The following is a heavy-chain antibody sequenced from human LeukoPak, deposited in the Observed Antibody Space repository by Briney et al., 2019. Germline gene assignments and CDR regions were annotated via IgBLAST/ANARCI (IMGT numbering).Heavy chain of an antibody. V-gene: IGHV4-59*01. J-gene: IGHJ4*02. CDR3: ASGYYDSSGYYYPGYFDY. Sequence: PSETLSLTCTVSGGSISSYYWSWIRQPPGKGLEWIGYVHYSGSTNYNPSLKGRDIISVDTSKNQFSLKLSSVTAADTAVYYCASGYYDSSGYYYPGYFDYWGQGTLVTVSS. CDR2: VHYSGST. CDR1: GGSISSYY. D-gene: IGHD3-22*01.